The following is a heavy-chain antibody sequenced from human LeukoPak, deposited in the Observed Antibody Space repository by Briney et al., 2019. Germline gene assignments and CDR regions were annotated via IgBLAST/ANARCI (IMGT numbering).Heavy chain of an antibody. CDR3: ARVIAAAGTGLDY. J-gene: IGHJ4*02. CDR1: GFTFSSYS. V-gene: IGHV3-48*01. D-gene: IGHD6-13*01. CDR2: ISSSSSTI. Sequence: GGSLRLSCAASGFTFSSYSMNWVRQAPGKGLEWVSYISSSSSTIYCADSVKGRFTTSRDNAKNSLYLQMNSLRAEDTAVYYCARVIAAAGTGLDYWGQGTLVTVSS.